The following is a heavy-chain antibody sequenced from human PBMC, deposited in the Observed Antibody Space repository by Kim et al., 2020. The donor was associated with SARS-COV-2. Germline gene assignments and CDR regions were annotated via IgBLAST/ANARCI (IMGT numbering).Heavy chain of an antibody. V-gene: IGHV3-74*01. CDR3: VTEGVSYYGLDV. CDR1: ELTFSTYW. J-gene: IGHJ6*02. Sequence: GGSLRLSCAASELTFSTYWVHWVRQAPGKGLVWISRINSDGNTKTYADSVKGRCTVSRDNAKNTLYLQMNSLRAEDTAVYYCVTEGVSYYGLDVWGQGTT. CDR2: INSDGNTK.